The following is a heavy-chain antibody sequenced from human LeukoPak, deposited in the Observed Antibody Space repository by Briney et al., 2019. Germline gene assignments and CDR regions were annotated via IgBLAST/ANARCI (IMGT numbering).Heavy chain of an antibody. Sequence: TSETLSLTCAFSGGSISTDYWSWVRQPPGKGLQWIGYIYCSGSTNYNPSLKSRVTISLNTAKNQFSLRLRSVTAADTAVYYCARRVAVGNYFDPWGQGTLVTVSS. V-gene: IGHV4-59*08. J-gene: IGHJ5*02. CDR1: GGSISTDY. D-gene: IGHD4-11*01. CDR2: IYCSGST. CDR3: ARRVAVGNYFDP.